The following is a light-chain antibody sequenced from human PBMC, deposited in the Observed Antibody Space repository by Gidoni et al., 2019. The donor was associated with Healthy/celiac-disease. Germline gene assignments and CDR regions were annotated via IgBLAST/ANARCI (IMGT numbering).Light chain of an antibody. CDR3: QAWDSSIVV. Sequence: SYELTQPPSVSVSPGQTASITCSGDKLGDKYACWYQQKPGQSPVLVIYQDSKRPSGIPERFSGSNSGNTATLTISGTQAMDEADYYCQAWDSSIVVFGEGTKLTVL. V-gene: IGLV3-1*01. J-gene: IGLJ2*01. CDR1: KLGDKY. CDR2: QDS.